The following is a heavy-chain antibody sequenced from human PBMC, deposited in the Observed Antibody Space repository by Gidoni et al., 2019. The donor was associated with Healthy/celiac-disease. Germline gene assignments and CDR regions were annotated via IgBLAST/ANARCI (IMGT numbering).Heavy chain of an antibody. V-gene: IGHV4-59*01. CDR1: GGSISSYY. D-gene: IGHD1-1*01. Sequence: QVQLQESGPGLVKPSETLSLTCTVSGGSISSYYWSGIRHPPGKGLEWFGYIYYSWSTNYNPSLKSRVTISVDTSKNQFSLKLSSVTAADTAVYYCARGAGYLVDPWGQGTLVTVSS. CDR2: IYYSWST. J-gene: IGHJ5*02. CDR3: ARGAGYLVDP.